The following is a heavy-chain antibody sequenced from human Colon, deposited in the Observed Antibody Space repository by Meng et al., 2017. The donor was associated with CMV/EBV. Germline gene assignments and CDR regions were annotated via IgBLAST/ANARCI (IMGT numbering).Heavy chain of an antibody. CDR3: CGWFLNAFDI. V-gene: IGHV3-48*03. CDR2: ISSSGSTI. J-gene: IGHJ3*02. D-gene: IGHD6-19*01. Sequence: GGSLRLSCEGSGFNFDDYGMNWVRQAPGKGLEWVSYISSSGSTIYYADSVKGRFTISRDNAKNSLYLQMNSLRAEDTAVYYCCGWFLNAFDIWGQGTMVTVSS. CDR1: GFNFDDYG.